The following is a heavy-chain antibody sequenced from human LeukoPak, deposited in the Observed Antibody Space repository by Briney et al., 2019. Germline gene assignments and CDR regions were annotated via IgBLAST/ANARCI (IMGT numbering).Heavy chain of an antibody. CDR2: INQDGSEK. CDR1: GFTFSSFW. Sequence: GGSLRLSCAASGFTFSSFWMIWVREAPGKGLGWVANINQDGSEKYYVDSVKGRFTISRDNAKNSLYLQMNSLRAEDTAVYYCARGTIVAPGIDYWGQGTLVTVSS. J-gene: IGHJ4*02. V-gene: IGHV3-7*05. CDR3: ARGTIVAPGIDY. D-gene: IGHD2-2*01.